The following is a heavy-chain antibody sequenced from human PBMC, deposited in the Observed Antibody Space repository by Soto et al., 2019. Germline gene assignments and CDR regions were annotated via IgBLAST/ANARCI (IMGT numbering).Heavy chain of an antibody. CDR3: AKFGGLDV. J-gene: IGHJ6*02. D-gene: IGHD3-10*01. CDR2: ISGSGGST. Sequence: EVQLVESGGGLVQPGGSLRLSCAASGFTFRTYALIWVRQAPGKGLEWVSRISGSGGSTDYADCVKGRFTISRDNSKQTVYLQMNSLRAEDTAVYYCAKFGGLDVWGQGTTVTVSS. CDR1: GFTFRTYA. V-gene: IGHV3-23*04.